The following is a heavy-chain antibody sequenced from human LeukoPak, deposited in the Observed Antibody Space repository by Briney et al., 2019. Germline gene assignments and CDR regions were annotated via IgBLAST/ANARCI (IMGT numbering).Heavy chain of an antibody. J-gene: IGHJ4*02. V-gene: IGHV3-74*01. D-gene: IGHD3-22*01. Sequence: GGSLRLSCATSGFTFTTFWMHWVRQAPGKGLVWVSRINHDGSSTNYADSVKGRFTVSRDNAKNTVHLQMNSLRAEDTAVYYCVRDWGYDSSGYWQKYFDTWGQGTLVTVSS. CDR3: VRDWGYDSSGYWQKYFDT. CDR2: INHDGSST. CDR1: GFTFTTFW.